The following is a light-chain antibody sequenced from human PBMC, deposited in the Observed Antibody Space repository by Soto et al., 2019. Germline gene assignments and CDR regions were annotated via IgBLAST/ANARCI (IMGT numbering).Light chain of an antibody. CDR3: QQYDNLPLT. V-gene: IGKV1-33*01. CDR2: DAS. CDR1: QDISNY. Sequence: DIQMTQSPSSLSASVGDRVTITCQARQDISNYLNWYQQKPGKAPKLLIYDASNLETGVPSRFSGSGSGTEFTFTISSLQPEDIATYYCQQYDNLPLTFGGGTKVDIK. J-gene: IGKJ4*01.